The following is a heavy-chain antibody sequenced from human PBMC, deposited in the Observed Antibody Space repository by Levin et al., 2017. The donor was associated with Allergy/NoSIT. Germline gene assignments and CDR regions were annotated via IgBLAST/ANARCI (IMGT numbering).Heavy chain of an antibody. Sequence: LRLSCAVSGGSISSGGYSWSWIRQPPGKGLEWIGNIYLSGSTNDNPSLKSRVTMSVDRSKNQFSLKLSYVNAADTAVYYCARVAGYSYGYYCGYWGPGTLVTVSS. V-gene: IGHV4-30-2*01. CDR1: GGSISSGGYS. CDR2: IYLSGST. D-gene: IGHD5-18*01. J-gene: IGHJ4*02. CDR3: ARVAGYSYGYYCGY.